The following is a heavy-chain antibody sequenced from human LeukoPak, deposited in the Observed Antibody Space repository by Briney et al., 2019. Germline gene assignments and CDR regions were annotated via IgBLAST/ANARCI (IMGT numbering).Heavy chain of an antibody. CDR3: ARAILEEYYYDSSGSFSAFDI. CDR2: IIPIFGTA. Sequence: ASVKVSCKASGGTFSSYATSWVRQAPGQGLEWMGRIIPIFGTANYAQKFQGRVTITTDESTSTAYMELSSRRSEDTAVYYCARAILEEYYYDSSGSFSAFDIWGQGTMVTVSS. D-gene: IGHD3-22*01. J-gene: IGHJ3*02. CDR1: GGTFSSYA. V-gene: IGHV1-69*05.